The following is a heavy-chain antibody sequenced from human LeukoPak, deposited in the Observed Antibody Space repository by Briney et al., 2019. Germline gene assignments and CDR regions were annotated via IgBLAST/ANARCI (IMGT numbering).Heavy chain of an antibody. V-gene: IGHV5-51*01. CDR3: ARLRGSGYDRFGY. CDR1: GYRFTIYW. D-gene: IGHD5-12*01. J-gene: IGHJ4*02. CDR2: ISPGDSKT. Sequence: GESLKISCQCSGYRFTIYWIGWVRQMPGKGLEWMGIISPGDSKTIYSPSFQGQVTISADKSLSTAYLQWSSLKASGTAMYYCARLRGSGYDRFGYWGKGTLVTVSS.